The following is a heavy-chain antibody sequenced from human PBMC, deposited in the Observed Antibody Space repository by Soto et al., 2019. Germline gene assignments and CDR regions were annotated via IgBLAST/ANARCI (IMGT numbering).Heavy chain of an antibody. CDR1: GGSVSIGTYS. V-gene: IGHV4-30-2*01. D-gene: IGHD2-2*01. CDR3: VRASGYCSYTSCYHFDY. Sequence: PSETLSLTCDVSGGSVSIGTYSWNWIRQPPGKGLEWIGYIYHSGSFYYNPSLKSRVTISIDRSKNQFSLNLSSVTAADTAVYYCVRASGYCSYTSCYHFDYWGQGTPVTVSS. CDR2: IYHSGSF. J-gene: IGHJ4*02.